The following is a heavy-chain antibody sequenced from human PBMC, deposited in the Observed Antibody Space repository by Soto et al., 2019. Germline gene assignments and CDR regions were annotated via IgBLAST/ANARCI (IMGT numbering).Heavy chain of an antibody. CDR3: AKVVGY. V-gene: IGHV3-30*18. Sequence: QVQLVESGGGVVQPGRSLRLSCAASGFTFSSYGMHWVRQAPGKGLERVAVISYDGSNKYYADSVKGRFTISRDNSKNALYLQMNSLRAGDTAVYYCAKVVGYWGQGTLVTVSS. CDR1: GFTFSSYG. J-gene: IGHJ4*02. CDR2: ISYDGSNK.